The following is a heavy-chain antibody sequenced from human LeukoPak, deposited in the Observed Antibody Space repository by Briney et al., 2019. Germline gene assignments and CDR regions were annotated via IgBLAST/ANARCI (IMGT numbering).Heavy chain of an antibody. CDR3: ARVYKDYYDSSGYQGVHWYFDL. CDR2: IKQDGSEK. J-gene: IGHJ2*01. CDR1: GFTFSSYW. D-gene: IGHD3-22*01. V-gene: IGHV3-7*01. Sequence: PGGSLRLSCAASGFTFSSYWMSWVRQAPGKGLEWVANIKQDGSEKYYVDSVKGRFTISRDNAKNSLYLQMNSLRAEDTAVYYCARVYKDYYDSSGYQGVHWYFDLWGRGTLVTVSS.